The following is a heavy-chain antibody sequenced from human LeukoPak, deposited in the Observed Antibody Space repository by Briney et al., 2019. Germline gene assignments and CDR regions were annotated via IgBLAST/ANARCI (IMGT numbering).Heavy chain of an antibody. Sequence: PGGSLRLSCAASGFTFSNYEMHWVRQAPGKGLEWVSYISSSSNTIYYADSVKGRFTISRDNAKNSLYLQMNSLRAEDTAVYYCARDRVGDYYGSGSPNWFDPWGQGTLVTVSS. J-gene: IGHJ5*02. V-gene: IGHV3-48*03. CDR2: ISSSSNTI. CDR1: GFTFSNYE. CDR3: ARDRVGDYYGSGSPNWFDP. D-gene: IGHD3-10*01.